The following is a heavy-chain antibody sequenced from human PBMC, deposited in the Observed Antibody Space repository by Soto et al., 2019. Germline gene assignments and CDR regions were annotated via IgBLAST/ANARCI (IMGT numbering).Heavy chain of an antibody. V-gene: IGHV4-4*02. CDR2: IYHSGST. D-gene: IGHD4-17*01. CDR3: ARDPYGDWHYGMDV. J-gene: IGHJ6*02. Sequence: SETLSLTCAVSGGSISSSNWWSWVRQPPGKGLEWIGEIYHSGSTNYNPSLKSRVTISVDKSKNQFSLKLSSVTAADTAVYYCARDPYGDWHYGMDVWGQGTAVTVSS. CDR1: GGSISSSNW.